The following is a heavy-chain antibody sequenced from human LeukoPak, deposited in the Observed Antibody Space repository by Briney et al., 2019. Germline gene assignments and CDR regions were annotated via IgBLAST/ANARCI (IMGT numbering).Heavy chain of an antibody. V-gene: IGHV3-23*01. D-gene: IGHD5-18*01. Sequence: PGGSLRLSCVFSGFTFSSYAMSWVRQAPGKGLEWVSSLSGSGGSTYYADSVKGRFTISRDNSKNTLYLQMNRLRVENTAVYYCAKDPHTGYSFAYWGQGTLVTVSS. CDR1: GFTFSSYA. CDR3: AKDPHTGYSFAY. J-gene: IGHJ4*02. CDR2: LSGSGGST.